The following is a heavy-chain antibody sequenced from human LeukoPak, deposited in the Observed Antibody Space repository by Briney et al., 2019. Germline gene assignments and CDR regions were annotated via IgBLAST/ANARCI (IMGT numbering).Heavy chain of an antibody. D-gene: IGHD3-10*01. Sequence: SETLSLTCTVSGVPITSYYWSWIRQPPGKGLEWIGYIYYSGSTNYNPSLKSRVAISKNTSKNQFSLRLTSVTAADTAVYYCARGGLGELLPDWLFDLWGRGTLVTVSS. CDR3: ARGGLGELLPDWLFDL. V-gene: IGHV4-59*01. CDR1: GVPITSYY. J-gene: IGHJ2*01. CDR2: IYYSGST.